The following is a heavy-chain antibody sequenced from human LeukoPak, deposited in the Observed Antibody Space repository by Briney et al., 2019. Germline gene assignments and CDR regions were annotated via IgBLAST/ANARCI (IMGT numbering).Heavy chain of an antibody. Sequence: PGGSLRLSCAASGFTFSNYGMHWVRQAPGKGLERVAVISYDGSNTYYADSVKGRFTISRDNSKNTLYLQMNSLRTEDTALFYCAKDRDTSGWRYFDYWGQGTLVTVSS. CDR2: ISYDGSNT. CDR1: GFTFSNYG. CDR3: AKDRDTSGWRYFDY. J-gene: IGHJ4*02. D-gene: IGHD6-19*01. V-gene: IGHV3-30*18.